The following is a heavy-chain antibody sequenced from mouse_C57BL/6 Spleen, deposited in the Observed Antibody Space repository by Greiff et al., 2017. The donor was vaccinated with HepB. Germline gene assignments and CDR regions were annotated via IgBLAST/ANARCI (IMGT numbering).Heavy chain of an antibody. CDR2: IHPNSGST. CDR1: GYTFTSYW. J-gene: IGHJ4*01. V-gene: IGHV1-64*01. CDR3: ARVGGSSPHSYAMDY. D-gene: IGHD1-1*01. Sequence: QVQLQQPGAELVKPGASVKLSCKASGYTFTSYWMHWVKQRPGQGLEWIGMIHPNSGSTNYNEKFKSKATLTVDKSSSTAYMQLSSLTSDDSAVYYCARVGGSSPHSYAMDYWGQGTSVTVSS.